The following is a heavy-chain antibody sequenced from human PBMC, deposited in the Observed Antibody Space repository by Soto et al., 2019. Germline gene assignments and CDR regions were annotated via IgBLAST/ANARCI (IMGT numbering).Heavy chain of an antibody. CDR1: GGSISSGDY. CDR3: ARTKYYHDSTAYIFDY. D-gene: IGHD3-22*01. CDR2: IYHSGGT. V-gene: IGHV4-30-4*01. Sequence: SETLSLTCTVSGGSISSGDYWSWIRQPPGKGLEWIGYIYHSGGTYYNPSLKSRVTMSVDTSQNQFSLKLSSVSAADTAVYYCARTKYYHDSTAYIFDYWGQGALVTVSS. J-gene: IGHJ4*02.